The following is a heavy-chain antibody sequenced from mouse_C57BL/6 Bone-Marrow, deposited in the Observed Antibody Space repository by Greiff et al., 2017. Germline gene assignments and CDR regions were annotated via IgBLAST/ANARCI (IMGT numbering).Heavy chain of an antibody. CDR3: APYGYDVWYFDV. V-gene: IGHV1-82*01. Sequence: QVQLQQSGPELVKPGASVKISCKASGYAFSSSWMTWVKQRPGKGLEWIGRIYPGDGDTNYNGKFKGKATLTADKSSSTAYMQLSSLTSEDSAVYFCAPYGYDVWYFDVWGTGTTVTVSS. CDR2: IYPGDGDT. J-gene: IGHJ1*03. CDR1: GYAFSSSW. D-gene: IGHD2-2*01.